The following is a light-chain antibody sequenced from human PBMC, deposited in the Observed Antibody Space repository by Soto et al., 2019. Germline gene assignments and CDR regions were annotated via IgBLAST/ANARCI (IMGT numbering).Light chain of an antibody. CDR1: QSFSNS. CDR3: QQRGNWPLT. CDR2: DAS. J-gene: IGKJ4*01. V-gene: IGKV3-11*01. Sequence: EIVLTQSPATLSLSPGARATLFCRASQSFSNSLAWYQQRPGQAPRLLIYDASNRATGIPARFSGSGSGTDFTLTIRSLEPEDFAVYYCQQRGNWPLTFGGGTKVEI.